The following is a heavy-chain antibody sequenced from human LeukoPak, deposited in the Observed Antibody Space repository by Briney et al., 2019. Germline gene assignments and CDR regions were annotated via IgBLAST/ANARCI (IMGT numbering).Heavy chain of an antibody. V-gene: IGHV3-30*18. Sequence: PWRSLRLSCAASGFTFSSYGMHWVRQAPGKGLEWVAVISYDGSYKYYADSVKGRFTISRDNSKNTLYLQMNSLRAEDTAVYYCAKVGDYGDYALDYWGQGTLVTVSS. CDR1: GFTFSSYG. CDR2: ISYDGSYK. D-gene: IGHD4-17*01. J-gene: IGHJ4*02. CDR3: AKVGDYGDYALDY.